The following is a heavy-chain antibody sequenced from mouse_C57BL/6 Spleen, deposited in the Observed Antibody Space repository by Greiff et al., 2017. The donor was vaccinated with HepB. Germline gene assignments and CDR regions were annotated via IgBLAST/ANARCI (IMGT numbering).Heavy chain of an antibody. CDR3: TPFTGYFDV. Sequence: VQLQQSGAELVRPGASVTLSCKASGYTFTDYEMHWVKQTPVHGLEWIGAIDPETGGTAYNQKFKGKAILTADKSTSTAYMELRNLTSEDSAVYYCTPFTGYFDVWGTGTTVTVSS. J-gene: IGHJ1*03. CDR1: GYTFTDYE. CDR2: IDPETGGT. V-gene: IGHV1-15*01.